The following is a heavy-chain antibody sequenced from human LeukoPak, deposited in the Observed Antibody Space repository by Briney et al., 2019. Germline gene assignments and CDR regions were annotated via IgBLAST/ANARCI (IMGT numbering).Heavy chain of an antibody. V-gene: IGHV1-18*01. J-gene: IGHJ4*02. CDR3: ARDGDVVVPAAPGFDY. Sequence: ASVKVSCKASGDTFTSYGISWVRQAPGQGLEWMGWISAYNGNTNYAQKLQGRVTMTTDTSTSTAYMELRSLRSDDTAVYYCARDGDVVVPAAPGFDYWGQGTLVTVSS. CDR2: ISAYNGNT. CDR1: GDTFTSYG. D-gene: IGHD2-2*01.